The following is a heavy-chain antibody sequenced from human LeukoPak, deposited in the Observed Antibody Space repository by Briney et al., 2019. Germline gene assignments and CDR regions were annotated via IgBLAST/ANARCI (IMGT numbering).Heavy chain of an antibody. V-gene: IGHV1-18*01. CDR1: GYTFSTYG. Sequence: ASVKVSCKASGYTFSTYGISWVRQAPGQGLEWMGWISAYNGNTNYAQNLQGRVTMTTDTSATTAYMELRSLRSVDTAVYYCARETYYGSGSYYMDYWGQGTLVTVSS. CDR3: ARETYYGSGSYYMDY. CDR2: ISAYNGNT. J-gene: IGHJ4*02. D-gene: IGHD3-10*01.